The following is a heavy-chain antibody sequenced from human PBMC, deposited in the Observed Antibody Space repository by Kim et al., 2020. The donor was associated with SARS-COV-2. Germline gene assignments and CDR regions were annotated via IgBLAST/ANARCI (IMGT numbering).Heavy chain of an antibody. V-gene: IGHV3-30*18. CDR1: GFTFSSYG. Sequence: GGSLRLSCAASGFTFSSYGMHWVRQAPGKGLEWVAVISYDGSNKYYADSVKGRFTISRDNSKNTLYLQMNSLRAEDTAVYYCAKDSLRYCSGGSCYPFD. D-gene: IGHD2-15*01. CDR3: AKDSLRYCSGGSCYPFD. J-gene: IGHJ4*01. CDR2: ISYDGSNK.